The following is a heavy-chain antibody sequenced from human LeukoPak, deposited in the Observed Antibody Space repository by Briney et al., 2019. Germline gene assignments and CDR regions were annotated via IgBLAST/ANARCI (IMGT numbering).Heavy chain of an antibody. Sequence: SETLSLTCSVSGGSISSRPYYWGWVRQPPGKGLEWIGSISYSGSIHYNPSLKSRVTISVDTSKNHFSLRLSSVTAADTAVYYCATLEIGDYYFDYWGQGTLVTVSS. J-gene: IGHJ4*02. CDR2: ISYSGSI. V-gene: IGHV4-39*01. CDR3: ATLEIGDYYFDY. D-gene: IGHD3-16*01. CDR1: GGSISSRPYY.